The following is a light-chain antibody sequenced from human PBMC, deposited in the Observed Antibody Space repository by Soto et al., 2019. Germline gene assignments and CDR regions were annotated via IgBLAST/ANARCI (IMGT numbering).Light chain of an antibody. J-gene: IGKJ4*01. CDR1: QDISNY. V-gene: IGKV1-33*01. Sequence: DIQRTHSPSSLSASVGGRVTITFQSSQDISNYLNLYQQKPGKANKIMIYDAYNLETGVTSRFSGSGSGTDFTLTISSMQPEEIATYYCKQYDNLHHNLGGGNKVDI. CDR2: DAY. CDR3: KQYDNLHHN.